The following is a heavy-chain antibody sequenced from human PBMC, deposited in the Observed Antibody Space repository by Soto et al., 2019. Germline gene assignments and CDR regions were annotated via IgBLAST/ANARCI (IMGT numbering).Heavy chain of an antibody. CDR2: INWNSGYI. V-gene: IGHV3-9*01. Sequence: SLRLSCGSSGFTFYNYAMHWVRQAPGKGLEWVSGINWNSGYIGYADSVRGRFTISRDNAKNSLYLQMNSLRAEDTALYYCAKGSLASASYMDVRGKGTMVTVSS. D-gene: IGHD2-2*01. CDR3: AKGSLASASYMDV. J-gene: IGHJ6*03. CDR1: GFTFYNYA.